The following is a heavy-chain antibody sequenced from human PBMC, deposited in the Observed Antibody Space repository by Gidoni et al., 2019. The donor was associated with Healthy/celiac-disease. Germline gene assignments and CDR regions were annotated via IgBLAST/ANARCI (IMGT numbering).Heavy chain of an antibody. Sequence: QVQLVQSGAEVKKPGASVKVSCKASGYTFTGYYMHWVRKAPGQGLEWMGWINPNSGGTNYAQKFQGWVTMTRDTSISTAYMALSRLRSDDTAVYYCARDGSPYGSGSPGMDWGQGTLVTVSS. CDR3: ARDGSPYGSGSPGMD. CDR2: INPNSGGT. J-gene: IGHJ4*02. CDR1: GYTFTGYY. D-gene: IGHD3-10*01. V-gene: IGHV1-2*04.